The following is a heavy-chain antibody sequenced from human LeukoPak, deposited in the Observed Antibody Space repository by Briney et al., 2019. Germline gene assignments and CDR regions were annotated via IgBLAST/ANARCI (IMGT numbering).Heavy chain of an antibody. CDR3: ARGRGGDAFDI. CDR1: GGSFSGYY. CDR2: INHSGST. J-gene: IGHJ3*02. D-gene: IGHD2-15*01. V-gene: IGHV4-34*01. Sequence: PSETLSLTCAVYGGSFSGYYWSWIRQPPGKGLEWIGEINHSGSTNYNPSLKSRVTISVDTSKNQFSLKLSSVTAADTAVYYCARGRGGDAFDIWGQGTVVTVSS.